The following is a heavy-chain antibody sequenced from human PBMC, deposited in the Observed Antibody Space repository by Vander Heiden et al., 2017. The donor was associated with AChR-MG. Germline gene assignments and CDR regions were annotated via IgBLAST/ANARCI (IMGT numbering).Heavy chain of an antibody. Sequence: EVQLVESGGGLVKPGGSLRPSCAASGFTFSSYSMNWVRQAPGKGLEWFSSISSSSSYIYYADSVKGRFTISRDNAKNSLYLQMNSLRAEDTAVYYCAREQGSGSYLGYYMDVWGKGTTVTVSS. CDR2: ISSSSSYI. CDR1: GFTFSSYS. CDR3: AREQGSGSYLGYYMDV. J-gene: IGHJ6*03. V-gene: IGHV3-21*01. D-gene: IGHD1-26*01.